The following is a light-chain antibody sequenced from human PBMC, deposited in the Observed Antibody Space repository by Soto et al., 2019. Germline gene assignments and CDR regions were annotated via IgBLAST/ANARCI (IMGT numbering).Light chain of an antibody. CDR1: QRISSY. CDR3: QQYDSSPRT. J-gene: IGKJ1*01. V-gene: IGKV1-39*01. Sequence: DRLAITCRASQRISSYLNWCQQKXGKAPKLLIYAASSLQSGGPSRFSGSGSGTDFTRTISSLQPEDFAVYYGQQYDSSPRTFGQGTKVDIK. CDR2: AAS.